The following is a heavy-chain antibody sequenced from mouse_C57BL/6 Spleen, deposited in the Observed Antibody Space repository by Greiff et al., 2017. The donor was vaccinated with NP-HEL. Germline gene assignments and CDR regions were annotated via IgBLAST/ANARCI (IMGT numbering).Heavy chain of an antibody. D-gene: IGHD1-1*01. CDR1: GYTFTSYW. CDR2: IYPGSGST. Sequence: QVQLQQPGAELVKPGASVKMSCKASGYTFTSYWITWVKQRPGQGLEWIGDIYPGSGSTNYNEKFKSKATLTVDTSSSTAYMQLSSLISEDSAVYYCAREYYGSEAPSWFAYWGQGTLVTVSA. CDR3: AREYYGSEAPSWFAY. J-gene: IGHJ3*01. V-gene: IGHV1-55*01.